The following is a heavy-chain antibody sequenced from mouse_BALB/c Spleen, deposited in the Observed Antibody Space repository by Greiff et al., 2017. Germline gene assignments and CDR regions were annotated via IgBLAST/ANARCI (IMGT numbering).Heavy chain of an antibody. Sequence: EVQGVESGPGLVKPSQSLSLTCTVTGYSITSDYAWNWIRQFPGNKLEWMGYISYSGSTSYNPSLKSRISITRDTSKNQFFLQLNSVTTEDTATYYCARNWDTYFDYWGQGTTLTVAS. CDR1: GYSITSDYA. J-gene: IGHJ2*01. D-gene: IGHD4-1*01. CDR3: ARNWDTYFDY. V-gene: IGHV3-2*02. CDR2: ISYSGST.